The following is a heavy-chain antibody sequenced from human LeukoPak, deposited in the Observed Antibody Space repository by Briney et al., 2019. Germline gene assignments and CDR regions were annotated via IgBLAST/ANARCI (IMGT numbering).Heavy chain of an antibody. J-gene: IGHJ5*02. V-gene: IGHV4-4*07. CDR3: ARFHDILTGYFRWFYP. Sequence: SETLSLTCTVSGGSISSYYWSWIRQPAGKGLEWIGRIYTSGSTNYNPSLKSRVTMSVDTSKNQFSLKLSSVTAADTAVYYCARFHDILTGYFRWFYPWGQGTLVTLSP. D-gene: IGHD3-9*01. CDR1: GGSISSYY. CDR2: IYTSGST.